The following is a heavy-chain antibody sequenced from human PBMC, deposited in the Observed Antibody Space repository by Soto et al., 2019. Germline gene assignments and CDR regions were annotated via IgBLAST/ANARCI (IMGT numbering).Heavy chain of an antibody. Sequence: QVQLVQSGAEVKKPGSSVKVSCKASGGTFSSYAISWVRQAPGQGLEWMGGIIPVFGTANYAQKFQGRVTITADESTSTVYMELSSLRSEDTDVYYCARLGGPPRIEVAGTGDWFDPWGQGTLVTVSS. CDR3: ARLGGPPRIEVAGTGDWFDP. V-gene: IGHV1-69*01. CDR2: IIPVFGTA. CDR1: GGTFSSYA. J-gene: IGHJ5*02. D-gene: IGHD6-19*01.